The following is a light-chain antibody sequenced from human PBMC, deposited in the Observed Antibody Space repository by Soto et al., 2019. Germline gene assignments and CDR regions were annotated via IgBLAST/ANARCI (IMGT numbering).Light chain of an antibody. CDR1: YSNIGSNT. V-gene: IGLV1-44*01. Sequence: QSVLTHPPSASGTPGQRVTISCSGSYSNIGSNTVNWYQQLPGTAPKLLIYSNSQRPSGVPDRFSGSKSGTSASLAISGLQSEDEADYYCAAWDDSLNGVVFGGGTKLTVL. CDR2: SNS. CDR3: AAWDDSLNGVV. J-gene: IGLJ2*01.